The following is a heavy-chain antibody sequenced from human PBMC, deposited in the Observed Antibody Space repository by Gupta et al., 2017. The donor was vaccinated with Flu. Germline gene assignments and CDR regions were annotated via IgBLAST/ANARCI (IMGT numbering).Heavy chain of an antibody. CDR2: MSTSSRHI. CDR3: ARTAKPSNDYCSGGSCYGHFYYGMDV. D-gene: IGHD2-15*01. Sequence: EVQLVASGGGLVKPGGSLRVSCAASGSIFSSYSMNWVRQAPGKGLEWVSAMSTSSRHIYYADSVKGRFTISRDNAKNSLYLQMNSLRAEDTAVYYCARTAKPSNDYCSGGSCYGHFYYGMDVWGQGTTVTVSS. CDR1: GSIFSSYS. J-gene: IGHJ6*02. V-gene: IGHV3-21*01.